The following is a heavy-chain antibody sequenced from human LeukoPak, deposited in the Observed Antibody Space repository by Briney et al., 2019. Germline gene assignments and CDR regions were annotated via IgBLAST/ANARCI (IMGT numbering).Heavy chain of an antibody. V-gene: IGHV3-30*18. Sequence: GGSLRLSCAVSGVTFSTYGMHWVRQAPGKGLEWVAFISYDGSNKYYADSVKGRFTISRDNSKNTLYLEMNSLRPEDTALYCCAKDYSSSSDYFDFWGPGNLVTVSS. D-gene: IGHD6-13*01. CDR2: ISYDGSNK. CDR1: GVTFSTYG. CDR3: AKDYSSSSDYFDF. J-gene: IGHJ4*02.